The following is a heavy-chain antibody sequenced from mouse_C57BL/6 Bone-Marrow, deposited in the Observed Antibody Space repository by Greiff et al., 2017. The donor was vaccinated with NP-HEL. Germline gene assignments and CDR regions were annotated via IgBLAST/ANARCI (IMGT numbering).Heavy chain of an antibody. CDR2: IYPGDGDT. V-gene: IGHV1-82*01. CDR1: GYAFSSSW. CDR3: ARSWADFDY. J-gene: IGHJ2*01. Sequence: VQLQQSGPELVKPGASVKISCKASGYAFSSSWMNWVKQRPGKGLGWIGRIYPGDGDTNYNGSFKGKATLTADKSSSTAYMQLSSLTSEDSAVYFCARSWADFDYWGQGTTLTVSS.